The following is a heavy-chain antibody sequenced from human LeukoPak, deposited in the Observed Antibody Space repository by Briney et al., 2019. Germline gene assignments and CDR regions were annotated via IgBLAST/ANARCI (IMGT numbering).Heavy chain of an antibody. CDR3: ARGVGGLVDY. Sequence: PSETLSLTCTVSGGSISSYYWSWIRQPPGKGLEWIGYIYYSGSTNYNPSLKSRVTISVDTSKNQFSLKLSSVTATDTAVYYCARGVGGLVDYWGQGTLVTVSS. V-gene: IGHV4-59*01. CDR2: IYYSGST. J-gene: IGHJ4*02. CDR1: GGSISSYY. D-gene: IGHD1-26*01.